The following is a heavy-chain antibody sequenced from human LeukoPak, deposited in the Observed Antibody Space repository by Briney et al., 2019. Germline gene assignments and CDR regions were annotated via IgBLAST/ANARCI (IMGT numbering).Heavy chain of an antibody. CDR2: IYYTGST. Sequence: SSDTQSLTCTLSGRPISSYYWSWIRHPPGKGLGCIEYIYYTGSTNYNPSLKSRVTISVDTSKKQFSLKLSSVTAADTAVYYCARDHYDSSGYYLDYWGQGTLVTVSS. J-gene: IGHJ4*02. D-gene: IGHD3-22*01. CDR1: GRPISSYY. CDR3: ARDHYDSSGYYLDY. V-gene: IGHV4-59*01.